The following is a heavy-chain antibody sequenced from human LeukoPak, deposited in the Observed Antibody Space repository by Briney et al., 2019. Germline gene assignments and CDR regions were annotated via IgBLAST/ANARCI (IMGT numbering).Heavy chain of an antibody. Sequence: PGGSLRLSCAASGITFNSYTMNWVRQAPGKGLEWVSAISGSGGSTYYADSLKGRFTISRDNSKNTLYLQMNSLRAEDTAVYYCAHPTEYSSSWYGNWFDPWGQGTLVTVSS. D-gene: IGHD6-13*01. CDR2: ISGSGGST. CDR1: GITFNSYT. J-gene: IGHJ5*02. CDR3: AHPTEYSSSWYGNWFDP. V-gene: IGHV3-23*01.